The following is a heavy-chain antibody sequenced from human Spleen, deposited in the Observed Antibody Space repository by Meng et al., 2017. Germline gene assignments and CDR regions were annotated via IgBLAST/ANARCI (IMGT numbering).Heavy chain of an antibody. D-gene: IGHD2-2*01. CDR1: SYTFINFG. Sequence: VRLVQSGAEVKKPGASVKVSCKASSYTFINFGINWIRQAPGQGLEWMGWISTYNGNTNYAQKFQDRVTMTTDRSTSTAYMELRSLKSDDTAVYYCARGSVGGDFDPWGQGTLVTVSS. J-gene: IGHJ5*02. V-gene: IGHV1-18*01. CDR2: ISTYNGNT. CDR3: ARGSVGGDFDP.